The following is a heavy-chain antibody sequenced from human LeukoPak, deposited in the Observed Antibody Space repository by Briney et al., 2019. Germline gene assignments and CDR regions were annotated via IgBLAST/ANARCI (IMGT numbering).Heavy chain of an antibody. D-gene: IGHD3-22*01. CDR1: GGSSSGYY. Sequence: SETLSLTCAVYGGSSSGYYWSWIRQPPGKGLEWIGEINHSGSTNYNPSLKSRVTISVDTSKNQFSLKLSSVTAADTAVYYCARGENLNYYDSSGYFDYWGQGTLVTVSS. CDR3: ARGENLNYYDSSGYFDY. V-gene: IGHV4-34*01. J-gene: IGHJ4*02. CDR2: INHSGST.